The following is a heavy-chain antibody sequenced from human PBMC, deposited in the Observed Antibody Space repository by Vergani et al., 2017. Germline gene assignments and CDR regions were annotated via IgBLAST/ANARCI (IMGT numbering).Heavy chain of an antibody. CDR2: IIPIFGTA. V-gene: IGHV1-69*15. D-gene: IGHD1-26*01. Sequence: QVQLVQSGAEVKKPGSSVKVSCKASGGTFSSYAISWVRQAPGQGLEWMGRIIPIFGTANYAQKFQGRVTITADESTSTAYMELSSLRSEDTAVYYCARVQGLWEVLSFSYYYYYGMDVWGQGTTVTVSS. CDR3: ARVQGLWEVLSFSYYYYYGMDV. J-gene: IGHJ6*02. CDR1: GGTFSSYA.